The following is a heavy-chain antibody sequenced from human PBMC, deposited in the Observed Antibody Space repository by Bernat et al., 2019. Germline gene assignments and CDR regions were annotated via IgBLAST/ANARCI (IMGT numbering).Heavy chain of an antibody. D-gene: IGHD3-10*01. Sequence: QVQLVESGGGVVQPGRSRRLSCAASGFTFSSYGMHWVRQAPGKGLEWVAVISYDGSNKYYADSVKGRFTISRDNSKNTLYLQMNSLRAEDTAVYYCAKDRKVVWFGEGHYYYGMDVWGQGTTVTVSS. CDR3: AKDRKVVWFGEGHYYYGMDV. J-gene: IGHJ6*02. CDR2: ISYDGSNK. V-gene: IGHV3-30*18. CDR1: GFTFSSYG.